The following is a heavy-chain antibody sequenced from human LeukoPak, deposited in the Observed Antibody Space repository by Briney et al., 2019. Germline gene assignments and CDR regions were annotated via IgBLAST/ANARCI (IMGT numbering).Heavy chain of an antibody. V-gene: IGHV1-8*01. CDR2: KNPNSGNT. CDR1: GYTFTSYD. CDR3: ARFPLNWNYGAQSAFDI. J-gene: IGHJ3*02. Sequence: GASVKVSCKASGYTFTSYDINWVRQATGQGLEWMGWKNPNSGNTGYAQKFQGRVTMTRNTSISTAYMELSSLRSEDTAVYYCARFPLNWNYGAQSAFDIWGQGTMVTVSS. D-gene: IGHD1-7*01.